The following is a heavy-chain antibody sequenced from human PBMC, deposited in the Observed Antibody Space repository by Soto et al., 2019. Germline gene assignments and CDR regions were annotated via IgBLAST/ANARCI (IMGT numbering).Heavy chain of an antibody. J-gene: IGHJ4*02. CDR2: IYYSGST. Sequence: QLQLQESGPGLVKPSETLSLTCTVSGGSISSSSYYWGWIRQPPGKGLEWIGSIYYSGSTYYNPSLKSRVTISVDTSKNQFFLKLSSVTAADTAVYYCARPRKGIAAAGIDYWGQGTLVTVSS. V-gene: IGHV4-39*01. CDR1: GGSISSSSYY. D-gene: IGHD6-13*01. CDR3: ARPRKGIAAAGIDY.